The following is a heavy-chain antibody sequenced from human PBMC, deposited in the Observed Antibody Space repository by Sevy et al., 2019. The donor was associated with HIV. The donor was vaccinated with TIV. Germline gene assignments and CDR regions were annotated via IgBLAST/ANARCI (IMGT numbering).Heavy chain of an antibody. CDR1: EITFSTAI. CDR3: AKEVRTSGRCGYFNY. J-gene: IGHJ4*02. V-gene: IGHV3-30*04. D-gene: IGHD6-19*01. CDR2: ISYDESK. Sequence: GGSLRLSCAASEITFSTAIIHWVRQAPGKGLEWVAAISYDESKYYADSVKGRLTISRDSSKNTVYLEMSSLRTEDTAVYYCAKEVRTSGRCGYFNYGGQGTLVTVSS.